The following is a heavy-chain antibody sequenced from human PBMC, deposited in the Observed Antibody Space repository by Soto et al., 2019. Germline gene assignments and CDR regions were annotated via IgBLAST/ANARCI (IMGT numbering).Heavy chain of an antibody. CDR1: GGTFSSYA. J-gene: IGHJ6*02. Sequence: QVQLVQSGAEVKKPGSSVKVSCKASGGTFSSYAISWVRQAPGQGLEWMGGIIPIFGTANYAQKFQGRVTITADKSTITAYMELSSLRSEDTAVYYCARDIVVVPADYYYYGMDVWGQGTTVTVSS. V-gene: IGHV1-69*06. CDR2: IIPIFGTA. CDR3: ARDIVVVPADYYYYGMDV. D-gene: IGHD2-2*01.